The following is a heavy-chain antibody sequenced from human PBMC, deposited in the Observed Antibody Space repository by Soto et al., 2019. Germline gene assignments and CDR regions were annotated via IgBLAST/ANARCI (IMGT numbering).Heavy chain of an antibody. J-gene: IGHJ6*02. CDR3: SGCSGGACHQNYGMDV. D-gene: IGHD2-15*01. CDR1: GFTFSSCT. CDR2: ISPSTSHI. V-gene: IGHV3-21*01. Sequence: EVHLVESGGGLVKPGGSLRLSCEVSGFTFSSCTMNWVRQAPGKGLEWVSSISPSTSHIYYADSVKGRFTISRDNAKNSRFLQMNSLRAEDTAVYYCSGCSGGACHQNYGMDVWGQGTTVTVSS.